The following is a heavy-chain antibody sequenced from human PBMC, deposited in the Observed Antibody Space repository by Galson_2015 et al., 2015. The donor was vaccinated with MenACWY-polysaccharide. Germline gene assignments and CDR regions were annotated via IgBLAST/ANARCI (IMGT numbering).Heavy chain of an antibody. CDR1: GSRFSNSG. V-gene: IGHV3-33*01. D-gene: IGHD2-2*01. CDR3: AREGSRIVFHAFDI. CDR2: IQYDGSNK. Sequence: SLRLSCAASGSRFSNSGMHWVRQALGKGLEWVAVIQYDGSNKVYADSVKGRFTISRDNSKNTVFLEMNTLGVEDTAVYYCAREGSRIVFHAFDIWGQGTMVTVSS. J-gene: IGHJ3*02.